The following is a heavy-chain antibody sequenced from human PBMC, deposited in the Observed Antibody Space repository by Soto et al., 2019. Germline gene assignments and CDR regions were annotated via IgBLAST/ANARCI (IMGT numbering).Heavy chain of an antibody. D-gene: IGHD5-12*01. CDR3: ARDAHVDIVATWYYFDY. V-gene: IGHV1-69*01. J-gene: IGHJ4*02. CDR1: GGTFSSYA. Sequence: QVQLVQSGAEVKKPGSSVKVSCKASGGTFSSYAISWVRQAPGQGLEWMGGIIPVFGTANYAQKFQGRVTITADEYTSTAYMELSSLRSEDTAVYYCARDAHVDIVATWYYFDYWGQGTLVTVSS. CDR2: IIPVFGTA.